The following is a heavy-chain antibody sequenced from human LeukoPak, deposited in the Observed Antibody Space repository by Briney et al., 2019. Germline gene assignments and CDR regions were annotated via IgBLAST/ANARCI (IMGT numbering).Heavy chain of an antibody. CDR2: IKTTGST. V-gene: IGHV4-4*07. CDR1: GASISTYY. J-gene: IGHJ4*02. CDR3: AKVAMYYYGSETYFFFDD. D-gene: IGHD3-10*01. Sequence: SETLSLTCRVSGASISTYYWSWIRQPVGKGLEWIGQIKTTGSTHYNSSLESRVTMSLDTSKKEFSLNLTSVTAADTAVYYCAKVAMYYYGSETYFFFDDWGQGTLVTVSS.